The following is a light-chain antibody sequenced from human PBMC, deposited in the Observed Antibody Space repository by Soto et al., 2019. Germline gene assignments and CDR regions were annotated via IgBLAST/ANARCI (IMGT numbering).Light chain of an antibody. CDR3: QKYGSYPWA. Sequence: DIRLTQSPSTLSAAVGDRVTITCRASQSIAIWLAWYHQKPGKDPKAMIYYASRLESGVPSRFSGSGSGTEFTLTISRLQTDDFATYYCQKYGSYPWAFGQGTKLDIK. V-gene: IGKV1-5*01. CDR2: YAS. J-gene: IGKJ1*01. CDR1: QSIAIW.